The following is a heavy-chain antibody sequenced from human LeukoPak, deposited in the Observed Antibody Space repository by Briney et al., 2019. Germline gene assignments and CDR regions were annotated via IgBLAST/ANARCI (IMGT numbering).Heavy chain of an antibody. Sequence: SVKVSCKASGGTFSSYAISWVRQAPGQGLEWMGGFIPIFGTANYAQKFQGRVTITADESTSTAYMELSSLRSEDTAVYYCARDGIVGATTGRAYHYYYYGMDVWGRGTTVTVSS. CDR2: FIPIFGTA. CDR1: GGTFSSYA. D-gene: IGHD1-26*01. V-gene: IGHV1-69*13. J-gene: IGHJ6*02. CDR3: ARDGIVGATTGRAYHYYYYGMDV.